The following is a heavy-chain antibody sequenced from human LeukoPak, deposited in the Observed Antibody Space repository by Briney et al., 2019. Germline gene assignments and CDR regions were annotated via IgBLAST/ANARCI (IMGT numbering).Heavy chain of an antibody. Sequence: HPGGSLRLSCAASGFTFSSYDMHWVRQVPGKGLEWVAFIRYDGGDKYYADSVKGRFTISRDNSKNTLYLQMNSLRAEDTAAYYCANLPIRGSGSYYTDYWGQGTLVTVSS. CDR3: ANLPIRGSGSYYTDY. CDR2: IRYDGGDK. CDR1: GFTFSSYD. D-gene: IGHD3-10*01. J-gene: IGHJ4*02. V-gene: IGHV3-30*02.